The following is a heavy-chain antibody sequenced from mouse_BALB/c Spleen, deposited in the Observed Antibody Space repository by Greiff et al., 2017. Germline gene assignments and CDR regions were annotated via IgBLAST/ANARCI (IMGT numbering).Heavy chain of an antibody. Sequence: EVMLVESGGGLVKPGGSLKLSCAASGFTFSSYAMSWVRQTPEKRLEWVATISSGGSYTYYPDSVKGRFTISRDNAKNTLYLQMSSLRSEDTAMYYCARYDYYFDYWGQGTTLTVSS. CDR3: ARYDYYFDY. V-gene: IGHV5-9-1*01. CDR1: GFTFSSYA. J-gene: IGHJ2*01. D-gene: IGHD2-4*01. CDR2: ISSGGSYT.